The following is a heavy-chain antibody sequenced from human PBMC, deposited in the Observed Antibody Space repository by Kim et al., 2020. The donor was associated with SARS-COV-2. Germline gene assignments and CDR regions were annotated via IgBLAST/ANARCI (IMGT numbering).Heavy chain of an antibody. D-gene: IGHD3-22*01. J-gene: IGHJ4*02. V-gene: IGHV4-39*01. Sequence: YNPALKSRVTISVDTAKNQFSLKLSSVTAADTAVYYCARHPRSGYYHFDYWGQGTLVTVSS. CDR3: ARHPRSGYYHFDY.